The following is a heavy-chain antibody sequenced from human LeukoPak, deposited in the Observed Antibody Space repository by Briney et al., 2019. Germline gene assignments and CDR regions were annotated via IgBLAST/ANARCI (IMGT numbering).Heavy chain of an antibody. D-gene: IGHD3-3*01. CDR3: ARSYYDFWSGYDV. V-gene: IGHV4-39*01. J-gene: IGHJ4*02. Sequence: PSETLSLTCPVSGGSISSNSYYWGWIRQPPGKGLEQLGSIYYSGSTYYNPSLKSRVTISVDTSKNQFSLKLSSVTAADTAVYYCARSYYDFWSGYDVWGQGALVTVSS. CDR2: IYYSGST. CDR1: GGSISSNSYY.